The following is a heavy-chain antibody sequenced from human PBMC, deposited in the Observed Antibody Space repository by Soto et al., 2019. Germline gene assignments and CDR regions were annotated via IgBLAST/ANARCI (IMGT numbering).Heavy chain of an antibody. V-gene: IGHV3-11*01. CDR1: GFTFSESY. J-gene: IGHJ6*02. CDR3: ARVSWREKYGMDV. Sequence: PGGSLRLSCAASGFTFSESYMSWIRQAPGKGLEWISYITFSGNTVYYADSLKGRFTISRDNAKNSLYLQMNRLRAEDTAVYYCARVSWREKYGMDVWGQGTTVTVSS. CDR2: ITFSGNTV.